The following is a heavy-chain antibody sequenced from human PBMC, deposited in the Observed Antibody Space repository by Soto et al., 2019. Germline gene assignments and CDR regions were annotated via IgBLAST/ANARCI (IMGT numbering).Heavy chain of an antibody. CDR1: GGSISSGGYY. CDR3: ASEKRVMPGTRGYFDY. V-gene: IGHV4-31*03. J-gene: IGHJ4*02. CDR2: IYYSGST. Sequence: SETLSLTCTVSGGSISSGGYYWSWIRQHPGKGLEWIGYIYYSGSTYYNPSLKSRVTTPDISKNQFSLHLNSVTPEDTAVYYCASEKRVMPGTRGYFDYWGQGALVTVSS. D-gene: IGHD6-13*01.